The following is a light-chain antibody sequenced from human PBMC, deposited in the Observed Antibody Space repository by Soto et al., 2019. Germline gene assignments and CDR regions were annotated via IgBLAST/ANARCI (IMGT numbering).Light chain of an antibody. Sequence: AVQMTQSPSSLSAPVGDRVTITCRASQAIRSDLGWYQMKPGKVPKLLIYAASNLQSGVPSRFIGRGYGTDFTLTISSLQPEDFATYYCLQDYNYPRTFGQGTKVEI. CDR1: QAIRSD. CDR2: AAS. CDR3: LQDYNYPRT. J-gene: IGKJ1*01. V-gene: IGKV1-6*01.